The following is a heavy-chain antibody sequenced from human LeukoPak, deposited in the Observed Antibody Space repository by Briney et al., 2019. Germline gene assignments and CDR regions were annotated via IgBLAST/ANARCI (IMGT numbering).Heavy chain of an antibody. V-gene: IGHV3-48*04. CDR2: ISSGSRTI. CDR1: GFTFSNAW. D-gene: IGHD1-14*01. Sequence: GGSLRLSCAASGFTFSNAWMSWVRQAPGKGLEWVAHISSGSRTIHYADSVKGRFTIFRDNAKNALYLQMGSLRAEDTAVYYCARDPTSGATYWYSDLWGRGTLVTVSS. J-gene: IGHJ2*01. CDR3: ARDPTSGATYWYSDL.